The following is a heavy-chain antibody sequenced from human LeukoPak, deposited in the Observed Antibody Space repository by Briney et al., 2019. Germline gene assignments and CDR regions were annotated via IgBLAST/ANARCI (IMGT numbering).Heavy chain of an antibody. CDR2: IRGSGTTI. CDR1: GFTFSTHN. D-gene: IGHD2-8*02. V-gene: IGHV3-48*04. J-gene: IGHJ4*02. Sequence: GGSLRLSCAASGFTFSTHNMNWVRQAPGKGLEWLSFIRGSGTTIYYAASVKGRFTISRDNAKNSLYLHMPRLRAEDTAVYYCARDSFDGTGQYYFDSWGLGTLVTVSS. CDR3: ARDSFDGTGQYYFDS.